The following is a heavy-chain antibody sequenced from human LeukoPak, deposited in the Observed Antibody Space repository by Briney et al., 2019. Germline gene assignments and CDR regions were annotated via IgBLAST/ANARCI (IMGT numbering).Heavy chain of an antibody. Sequence: GASVKVSCKASGYTFTSYGISWVRQAPGQGLEWMGWINPNSGGTNYAQKFQGRVTMTRDTSISTAYMELSRLRSDDTAVYYCARDSSVASSGCFFDWGQGTLVTVSS. CDR3: ARDSSVASSGCFFD. CDR2: INPNSGGT. J-gene: IGHJ4*02. CDR1: GYTFTSYG. D-gene: IGHD3-22*01. V-gene: IGHV1-2*02.